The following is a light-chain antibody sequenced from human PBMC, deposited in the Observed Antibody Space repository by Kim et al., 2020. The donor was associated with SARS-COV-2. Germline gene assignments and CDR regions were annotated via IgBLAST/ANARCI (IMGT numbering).Light chain of an antibody. CDR3: QQRADWPVT. CDR2: DAS. V-gene: IGKV3-11*01. Sequence: EIVLTQSPATLSLSPGERATLSCRASQSVSIYLAWYQQKPGQAPRLLIHDASNRATGIPPRFRGSGSGTDFTLTISSLEPEDFALYYCQQRADWPVTVGGGTKVDIK. CDR1: QSVSIY. J-gene: IGKJ4*01.